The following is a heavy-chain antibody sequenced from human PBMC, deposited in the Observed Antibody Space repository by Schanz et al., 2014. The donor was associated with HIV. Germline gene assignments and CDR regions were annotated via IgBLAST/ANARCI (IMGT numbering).Heavy chain of an antibody. J-gene: IGHJ4*02. CDR2: ISHDGSKK. D-gene: IGHD4-17*01. CDR3: ARDNRGDYCLDY. CDR1: GFTFSSYG. Sequence: VQLVESGGGLVKLGGSLRLSCAASGFTFSSYGMHWARQAPGKGLEGMAVISHDGSKKYYADSVQGRFTISRDNSTNTVYLQMNSLRAEDTAVYYCARDNRGDYCLDYWGQGTLVTVSS. V-gene: IGHV3-30*07.